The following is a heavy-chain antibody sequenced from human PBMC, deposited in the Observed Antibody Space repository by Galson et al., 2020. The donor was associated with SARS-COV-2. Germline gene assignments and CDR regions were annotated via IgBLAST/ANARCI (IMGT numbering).Heavy chain of an antibody. D-gene: IGHD2-2*01. CDR1: GFTFSSYA. CDR3: AKDMGTSDIVVVPAAMGSYYYYGMDV. V-gene: IGHV3-23*01. Sequence: GGSLRLSCAASGFTFSSYAMSWVRQAPGKGLEWVSAISGSGGSTYYADSVKGRFTISRDNSKNTLYLQMNSLRAEDTAVYYCAKDMGTSDIVVVPAAMGSYYYYGMDVWGQGTTVTVSS. CDR2: ISGSGGST. J-gene: IGHJ6*02.